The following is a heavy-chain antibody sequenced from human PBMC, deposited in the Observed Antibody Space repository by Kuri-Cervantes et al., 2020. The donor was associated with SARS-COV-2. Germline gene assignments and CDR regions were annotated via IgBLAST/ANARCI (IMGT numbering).Heavy chain of an antibody. CDR2: VRGKANNYAT. J-gene: IGHJ4*02. Sequence: GESLKISCEVSGFLFSASAIHWVRQASGKGLEWVGRVRGKANNYATAYAASVKGRFTISRDDSKNMAYLQMNSLKTEDTAVYYCTSHDFWSGIFFDYWGQGTLVTVSS. D-gene: IGHD3-3*01. CDR1: GFLFSASA. V-gene: IGHV3-73*01. CDR3: TSHDFWSGIFFDY.